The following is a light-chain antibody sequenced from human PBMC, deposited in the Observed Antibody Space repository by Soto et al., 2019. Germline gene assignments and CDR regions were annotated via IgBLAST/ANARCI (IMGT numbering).Light chain of an antibody. CDR1: QDISTH. J-gene: IGKJ5*01. CDR3: QHLNTYPIT. Sequence: QLTQSPSALSASIGDRVTISCRASQDISTHLAWFAQKPGRAPQLLIYAASTLHSGVPSRFSGSGSGTDFTLTISSLQPEDFATYYCQHLNTYPITFGPGTLLEI. CDR2: AAS. V-gene: IGKV1-9*01.